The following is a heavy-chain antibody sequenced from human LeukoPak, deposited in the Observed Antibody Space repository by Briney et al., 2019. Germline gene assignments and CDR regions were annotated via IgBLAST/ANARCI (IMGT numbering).Heavy chain of an antibody. Sequence: GGSLRLSCEASGFILSTAWMTWVRQAPGKGLEWVSTITTSDGNTYYADSVKGRFTVSRDNSKNTLFLQMNSLRAEDTAVYYCAKDGGLWVSAHWGDSWGRGTLVTVSS. J-gene: IGHJ4*02. CDR2: ITTSDGNT. V-gene: IGHV3-23*01. D-gene: IGHD7-27*01. CDR3: AKDGGLWVSAHWGDS. CDR1: GFILSTAW.